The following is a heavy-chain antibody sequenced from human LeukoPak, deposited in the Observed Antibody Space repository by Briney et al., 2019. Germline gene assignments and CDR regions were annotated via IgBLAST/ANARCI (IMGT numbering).Heavy chain of an antibody. Sequence: ASVKVSCKASGYTFTSYYMHWVRQAPGQGLEWMGIINPSGGSTSYAQKFQGRVTMTRDTPTSTVYMELSSLRSEDTAVYYCATTYYYDSTTPYYYYGMDVWGQGTTVTVSS. V-gene: IGHV1-46*01. CDR1: GYTFTSYY. J-gene: IGHJ6*02. D-gene: IGHD3-22*01. CDR3: ATTYYYDSTTPYYYYGMDV. CDR2: INPSGGST.